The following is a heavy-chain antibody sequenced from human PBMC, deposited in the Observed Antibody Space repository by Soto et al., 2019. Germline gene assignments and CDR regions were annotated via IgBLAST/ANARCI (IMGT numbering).Heavy chain of an antibody. CDR2: IIPIFGTA. Sequence: QVPLVQSGAEVKKPGSSVKVSCKASRGTFSSYAISWVRQAPGQGLEWMGGIIPIFGTANYAQKFQGRVTITADESTSTAYMELSSLRSEDTAVYYCAREKGYCSSTSCYTADGWFDPWGQGTLVTVSS. D-gene: IGHD2-2*02. CDR1: RGTFSSYA. V-gene: IGHV1-69*01. J-gene: IGHJ5*02. CDR3: AREKGYCSSTSCYTADGWFDP.